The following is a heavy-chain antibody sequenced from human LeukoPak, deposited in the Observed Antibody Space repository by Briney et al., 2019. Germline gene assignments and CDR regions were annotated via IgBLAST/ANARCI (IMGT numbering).Heavy chain of an antibody. V-gene: IGHV1-2*02. CDR1: GYTFTGYD. Sequence: ASVKVSCKASGYTFTGYDIHWVRQAPGQGLEWMGRINPKSGATSYAQKFQGRVTMTRDTSISTAYMELSGLTSDDTAVYSCARDIHGSCDYWGRGHVVSVSS. D-gene: IGHD1-26*01. J-gene: IGHJ4*02. CDR3: ARDIHGSCDY. CDR2: INPKSGAT.